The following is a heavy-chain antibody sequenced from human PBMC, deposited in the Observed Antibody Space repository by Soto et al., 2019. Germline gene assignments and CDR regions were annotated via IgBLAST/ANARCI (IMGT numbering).Heavy chain of an antibody. D-gene: IGHD2-15*01. CDR3: ARSTGCSGGSCYFRPPDWFDP. J-gene: IGHJ5*02. CDR2: IIPILGIA. CDR1: GGTFSSYT. V-gene: IGHV1-69*02. Sequence: QVQLVQSGAEVKKPGSSVKVSCKASGGTFSSYTISWVRQAPGQGLEWMGRIIPILGIANYAQKFQGRVTITADKYTSTAYMQLSSLRSEDTTVYYGARSTGCSGGSCYFRPPDWFDPWGQGTLVTVSP.